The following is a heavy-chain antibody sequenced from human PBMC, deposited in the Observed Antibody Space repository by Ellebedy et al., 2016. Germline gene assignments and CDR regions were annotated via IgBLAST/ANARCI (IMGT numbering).Heavy chain of an antibody. CDR2: INPNSGGT. V-gene: IGHV1-2*04. Sequence: ASVKVSCXASGYTFTGYYMHWVRQAPGQGLEWMGWINPNSGGTNYAQKFQGWVTMTRDTSISTAYMELSRLRSDDTAVYYCARGLVGATRYYGMDVWGQGTTVTVSS. J-gene: IGHJ6*02. D-gene: IGHD1-26*01. CDR1: GYTFTGYY. CDR3: ARGLVGATRYYGMDV.